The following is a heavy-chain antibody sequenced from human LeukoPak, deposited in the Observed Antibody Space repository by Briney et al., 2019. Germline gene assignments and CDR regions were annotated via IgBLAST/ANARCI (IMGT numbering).Heavy chain of an antibody. CDR2: IYYSGST. CDR3: ARGRYCSSTSCYIPHDAFDI. Sequence: SQTLSLTCTVSGGSISSGDYYWSWIRQPPGKGLEWIRYIYYSGSTYYNPSLKSRVTISVDTSKNQLSLKLSSVTAADTAVYYCARGRYCSSTSCYIPHDAFDIWGQGTMVTVSS. J-gene: IGHJ3*02. D-gene: IGHD2-2*02. V-gene: IGHV4-30-4*08. CDR1: GGSISSGDYY.